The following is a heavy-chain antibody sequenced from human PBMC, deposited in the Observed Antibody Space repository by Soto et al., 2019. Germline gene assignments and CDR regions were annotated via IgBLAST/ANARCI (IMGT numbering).Heavy chain of an antibody. J-gene: IGHJ6*02. D-gene: IGHD3-22*01. Sequence: VQLLESGGGLVQPGGSLRLSCAASGFTFSSYAMSWVRQAPGKGLEWVSAISGSGGSTYYPDSVKGRFTISRDNSKNTLYLQMNSLRAEDTAVYYCAKGGLYDSSGYYRDYYYGMDVWGQGTTVTVSS. CDR3: AKGGLYDSSGYYRDYYYGMDV. CDR1: GFTFSSYA. V-gene: IGHV3-23*01. CDR2: ISGSGGST.